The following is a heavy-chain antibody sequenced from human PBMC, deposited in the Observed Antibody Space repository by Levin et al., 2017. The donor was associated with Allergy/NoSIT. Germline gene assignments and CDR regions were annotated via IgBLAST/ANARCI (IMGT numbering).Heavy chain of an antibody. CDR2: ISSSSSTI. CDR1: GFTFSSYS. CDR3: ARAKVGWEPKDGMDV. D-gene: IGHD1-26*01. V-gene: IGHV3-48*01. J-gene: IGHJ6*02. Sequence: GGSLRLSCAASGFTFSSYSMNWVRQAPGKGLEWVSYISSSSSTIYYADSVKGRFTISRDNAKNSLYLQMNSLRAEDTAVYYCARAKVGWEPKDGMDVWGQGTTVTVSS.